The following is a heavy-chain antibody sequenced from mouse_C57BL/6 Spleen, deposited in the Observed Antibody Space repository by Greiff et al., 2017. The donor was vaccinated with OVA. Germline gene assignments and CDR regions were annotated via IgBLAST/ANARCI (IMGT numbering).Heavy chain of an antibody. CDR3: SSSGNYFSSSAWFAY. Sequence: QVQLQQPGAELVKPGASVKLSCKASGYTFTSYWMHWVKQRPGRGLAWIGRIDPNSGGTKYNEKFKSKAPLTVDKPSSTAYMQLIILTSEDSAVYYCSSSGNYFSSSAWFAYWGQGTLVTVSA. J-gene: IGHJ3*01. D-gene: IGHD1-1*01. CDR1: GYTFTSYW. CDR2: IDPNSGGT. V-gene: IGHV1-72*01.